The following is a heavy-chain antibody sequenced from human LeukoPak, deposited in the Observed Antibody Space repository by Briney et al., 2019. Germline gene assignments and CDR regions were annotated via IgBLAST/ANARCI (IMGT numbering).Heavy chain of an antibody. D-gene: IGHD6-19*01. CDR2: IYSDGNT. Sequence: GGSLRLSCAVSGFTVSSIYMSWVRQAPGKGLEWVSFIYSDGNTYYADSVKGRFTLSRDSSRNTLHLQMNSLRVDDTAVYYCAGDTHSSSWYDHWGQGTLVTVSS. CDR1: GFTVSSIY. V-gene: IGHV3-53*01. J-gene: IGHJ5*02. CDR3: AGDTHSSSWYDH.